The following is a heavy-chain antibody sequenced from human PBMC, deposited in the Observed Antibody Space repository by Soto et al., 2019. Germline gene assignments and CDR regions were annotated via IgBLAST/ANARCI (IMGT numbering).Heavy chain of an antibody. CDR2: IYSNDEE. CDR1: GLPTGIVA. CDR3: AHDTSGYTTSPYWVDP. J-gene: IGHJ5*02. V-gene: IGHV2-5*01. D-gene: IGHD5-12*01. Sequence: QITLKESGPTLVKPTQTLTLTCTFSGLPTGIVAVGWIRQPPGKALEWLALIYSNDEERYSPSLRTRLTIPRDTSKNQVGLTMTDMDPLDTATYYCAHDTSGYTTSPYWVDPWGQGILVTVSS.